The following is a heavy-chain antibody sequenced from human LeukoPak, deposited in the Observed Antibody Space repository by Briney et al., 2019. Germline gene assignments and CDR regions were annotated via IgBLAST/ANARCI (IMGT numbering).Heavy chain of an antibody. D-gene: IGHD3-16*01. CDR1: GFRFGSFW. Sequence: PGGSLRLSCEASGFRFGSFWVNWVRQAPGKGPERVANINQDGSEKLYVDSVKGRFTISRDNAKNSLYLQMNSLRVEDTAVYYCTRDVREAYDIWGHGTMVTVSS. CDR2: INQDGSEK. J-gene: IGHJ3*02. CDR3: TRDVREAYDI. V-gene: IGHV3-7*01.